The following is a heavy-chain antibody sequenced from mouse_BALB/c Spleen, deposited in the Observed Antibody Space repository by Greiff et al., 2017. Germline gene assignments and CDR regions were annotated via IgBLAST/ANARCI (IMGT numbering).Heavy chain of an antibody. D-gene: IGHD1-1*01. CDR3: ARDRNYYGSSPFAY. J-gene: IGHJ3*01. Sequence: VKLVESGPGLVAPSQSLSITCTVSGFSLTSYGVHWVRQPPGKGLEWLGVIWAGGSTNYNSALMSRLSISKDNSKSQVFLKMNSLQTDDTAMYYCARDRNYYGSSPFAYWGQGTLVTVSA. CDR2: IWAGGST. V-gene: IGHV2-9*02. CDR1: GFSLTSYG.